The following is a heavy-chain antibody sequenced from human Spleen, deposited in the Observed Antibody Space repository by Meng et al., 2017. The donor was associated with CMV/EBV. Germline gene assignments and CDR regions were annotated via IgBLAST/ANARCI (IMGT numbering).Heavy chain of an antibody. CDR3: ARALYSGYDSPPGY. D-gene: IGHD5-12*01. CDR2: IYHTGST. J-gene: IGHJ4*02. Sequence: SETLSLTCTVSGYFISSGHYWGWIRQPPGKGLEWIGYIYHTGSTLYNPSLQSRVSMSVDTSKDQFSLTLTSVTAADTAVYYCARALYSGYDSPPGYWGQGTRVTVSS. V-gene: IGHV4-38-2*02. CDR1: GYFISSGHY.